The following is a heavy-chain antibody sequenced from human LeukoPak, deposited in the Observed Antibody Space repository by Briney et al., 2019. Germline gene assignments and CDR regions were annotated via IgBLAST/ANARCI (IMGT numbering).Heavy chain of an antibody. CDR2: IIPIFGTA. J-gene: IGHJ4*02. Sequence: SVKVSCKASGGTFSGYAISWVRQAPGQGLEWMGGIIPIFGTANYAQKFQGRVTITTDESTSTAYMELSGLRSEDTAVYYCARAPYGYNNQYYFDYWGQGTLVTVSS. D-gene: IGHD5-24*01. CDR1: GGTFSGYA. CDR3: ARAPYGYNNQYYFDY. V-gene: IGHV1-69*05.